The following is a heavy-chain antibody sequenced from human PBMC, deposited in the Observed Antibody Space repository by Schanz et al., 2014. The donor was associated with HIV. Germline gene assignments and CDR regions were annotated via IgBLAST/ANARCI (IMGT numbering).Heavy chain of an antibody. CDR2: VYSGGSS. Sequence: QVQLQESGPGLVKPSETLSLTCNVSGDSISNYYWTWIRQPAGRGLEWIGRVYSGGSSNYNPSLRSRVTMSGDTSKNQFSLSLSSVTAADTAVYYCARILLSSSGWYGGDYWGQGTLVIVSS. V-gene: IGHV4-4*07. D-gene: IGHD6-19*01. CDR1: GDSISNYY. J-gene: IGHJ4*02. CDR3: ARILLSSSGWYGGDY.